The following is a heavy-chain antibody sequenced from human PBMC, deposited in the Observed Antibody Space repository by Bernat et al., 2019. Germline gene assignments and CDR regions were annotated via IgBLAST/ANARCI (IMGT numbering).Heavy chain of an antibody. J-gene: IGHJ3*02. CDR3: AKEKYYYDSNNAFDI. V-gene: IGHV3-30*18. Sequence: VQLVESGGGLVKPGGSLRLSCAASGFTFSSYGMHWVRQAPGKGLEWVAVISYDGSNKYYADSVKGRFTISRDNSKNTLYLQMNSLRAEDTAVYYCAKEKYYYDSNNAFDIWGQGTMVTVSS. CDR2: ISYDGSNK. CDR1: GFTFSSYG. D-gene: IGHD3-22*01.